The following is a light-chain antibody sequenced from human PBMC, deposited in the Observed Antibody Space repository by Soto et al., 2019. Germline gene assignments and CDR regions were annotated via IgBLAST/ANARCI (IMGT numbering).Light chain of an antibody. Sequence: DVQMTQSPSSLSASVGDRITITCRASQGIAPFLAWFQQKPGKVPKLLIYATSTLQSGVPSRFSGSGSGTDFTLTINSLQPEDVGTYYCQKHNSAPLTFGGGTKVEIK. J-gene: IGKJ4*01. CDR2: ATS. V-gene: IGKV1-27*01. CDR3: QKHNSAPLT. CDR1: QGIAPF.